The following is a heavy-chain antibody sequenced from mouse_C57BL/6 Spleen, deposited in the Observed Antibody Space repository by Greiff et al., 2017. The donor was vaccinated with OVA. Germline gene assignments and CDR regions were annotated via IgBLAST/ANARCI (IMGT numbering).Heavy chain of an antibody. CDR1: GYAFSSSW. D-gene: IGHD1-1*01. Sequence: VKLQQSGPELVKPGASVKISCKASGYAFSSSWMNWVKQRPGKGLEWIGRIYPGDGDTNYNGKFKGKATLTADKSSSTAYMQLSSLTSEDSAVYFCASPYYYGSRVGDFDYWGQGTTLTVSS. V-gene: IGHV1-82*01. CDR3: ASPYYYGSRVGDFDY. J-gene: IGHJ2*01. CDR2: IYPGDGDT.